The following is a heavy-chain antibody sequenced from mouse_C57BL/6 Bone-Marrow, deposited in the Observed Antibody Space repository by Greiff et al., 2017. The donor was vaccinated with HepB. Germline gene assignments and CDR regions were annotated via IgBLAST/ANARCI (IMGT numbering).Heavy chain of an antibody. J-gene: IGHJ3*01. Sequence: QVQLKQSGAELVRPGASVTLSCKASGYTFTDYEMNWVKQTPVHGLEWIGAIDPETGGTAYNQKFKGKAILTADKSSSTAYMELRSLTSEDSAVYYCTRTAQAKFAYWGQGTRVTVSA. CDR3: TRTAQAKFAY. D-gene: IGHD3-2*02. CDR1: GYTFTDYE. CDR2: IDPETGGT. V-gene: IGHV1-15*01.